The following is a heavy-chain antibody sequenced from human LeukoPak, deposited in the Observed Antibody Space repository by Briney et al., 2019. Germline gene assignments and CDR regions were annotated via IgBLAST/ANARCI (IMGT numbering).Heavy chain of an antibody. J-gene: IGHJ6*03. CDR3: ARAPIGVGATGGGYYYYMDV. Sequence: SETLSLTCTVSGGSLSSYYWGWIRQPPGKGLEWIGRIYYSGSTYYNPSLKSRVTISVDTSKNQFSLKLSSVTAADTAVYYCARAPIGVGATGGGYYYYMDVWGKGTTVTVSS. D-gene: IGHD1-26*01. CDR1: GGSLSSYY. CDR2: IYYSGST. V-gene: IGHV4-39*07.